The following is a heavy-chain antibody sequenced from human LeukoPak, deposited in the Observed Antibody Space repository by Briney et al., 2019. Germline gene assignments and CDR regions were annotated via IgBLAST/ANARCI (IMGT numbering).Heavy chain of an antibody. CDR1: GFTFSSYW. J-gene: IGHJ6*03. CDR3: AKDDVAAFATGYMDV. D-gene: IGHD6-6*01. Sequence: GGSLRLSCAASGFTFSSYWMSWVRQAPGKGLEFVASTKQDGSEKNYVDSVKGRFTISRDRSKNTVYLQMNGLRADDTAVYYCAKDDVAAFATGYMDVWGKGTTVTVSS. V-gene: IGHV3-7*03. CDR2: TKQDGSEK.